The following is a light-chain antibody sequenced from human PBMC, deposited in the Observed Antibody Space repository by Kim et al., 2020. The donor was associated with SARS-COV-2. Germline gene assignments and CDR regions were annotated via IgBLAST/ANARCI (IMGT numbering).Light chain of an antibody. CDR3: QVWDSSTVV. CDR2: RDS. V-gene: IGLV3-9*01. Sequence: SYELTQPLSVSLALGQTARITCGGNNIGSKNVHWYQQKPGQAPVLVIYRDSNRPSGIPERFSGSNSGNTATLTISRAQAGDEADYFCQVWDSSTVVFGGGTQLTVL. CDR1: NIGSKN. J-gene: IGLJ2*01.